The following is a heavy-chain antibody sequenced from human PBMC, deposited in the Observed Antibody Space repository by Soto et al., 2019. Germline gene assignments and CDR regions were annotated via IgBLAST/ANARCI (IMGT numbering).Heavy chain of an antibody. CDR3: AYPGSSEEAFHF. J-gene: IGHJ3*01. V-gene: IGHV2-5*02. Sequence: QITLKETGPTLVRPTQTLTLTCTFSGFSLSTSGVGVGWIRQPPGKALEWLALIYWDDDKRYSPSLKSRLTITKETPKNQVVLTLTNVDPVDTATYYCAYPGSSEEAFHFWGQGTMVTVSS. CDR2: IYWDDDK. D-gene: IGHD2-15*01. CDR1: GFSLSTSGVG.